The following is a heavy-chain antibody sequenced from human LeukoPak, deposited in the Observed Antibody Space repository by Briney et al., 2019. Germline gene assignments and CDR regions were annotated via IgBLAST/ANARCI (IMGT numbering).Heavy chain of an antibody. J-gene: IGHJ4*02. CDR3: ARLGPDMSASAGFCTSTSCYGIGY. V-gene: IGHV3-7*01. CDR1: AFIFSNYG. Sequence: GGSLRLSCAASAFIFSNYGIHWVRQAPGKGLEWVANIMQDGREKYNVDSVKGRFTFSRDNAKNSLDLQMNSLRAENTAVYYCARLGPDMSASAGFCTSTSCYGIGYWGQGTLVTVSS. D-gene: IGHD2-2*01. CDR2: IMQDGREK.